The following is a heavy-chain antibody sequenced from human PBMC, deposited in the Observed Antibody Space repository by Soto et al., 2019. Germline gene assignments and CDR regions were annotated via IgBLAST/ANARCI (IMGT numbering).Heavy chain of an antibody. V-gene: IGHV1-58*01. J-gene: IGHJ4*02. Sequence: QARGQRLEWIGWVVVNSGNTNYAQKFQERVTITRDMSTSTAYMELSSLRSEDTAVYYCAVINPRRYSSSPGSIGYWGQGTLVTVSS. CDR2: VVVNSGNT. D-gene: IGHD6-6*01. CDR3: AVINPRRYSSSPGSIGY.